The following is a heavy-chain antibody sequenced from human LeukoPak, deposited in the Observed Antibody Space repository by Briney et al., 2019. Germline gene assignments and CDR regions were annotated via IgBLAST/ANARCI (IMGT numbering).Heavy chain of an antibody. CDR3: ATSIFGVSVWFDP. CDR1: AGTFSSYT. CDR2: IIPILGIA. J-gene: IGHJ5*02. Sequence: SVKVSCKASAGTFSSYTISWVRQAPGQGLEWMGRIIPILGIANYAQKFQGRVTITADKSTSTAYMELSSLRSEDTAVYYCATSIFGVSVWFDPWGQGTLVTVSS. D-gene: IGHD3-3*01. V-gene: IGHV1-69*02.